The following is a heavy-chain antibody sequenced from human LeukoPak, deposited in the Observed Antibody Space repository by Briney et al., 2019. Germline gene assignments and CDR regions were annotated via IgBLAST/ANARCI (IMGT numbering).Heavy chain of an antibody. V-gene: IGHV4-39*01. CDR1: GGSISSSTYY. CDR3: ARQRRLELPDY. Sequence: SETLSLTCTVSGGSISSSTYYWGWIRQPPGKGVEWIGSISYSGNIYYNPSLKSRVTISVDTSKNQFSLKLSSVTAADTAVYYCARQRRLELPDYWGQGTLVTVSS. J-gene: IGHJ4*02. D-gene: IGHD3-16*01. CDR2: ISYSGNI.